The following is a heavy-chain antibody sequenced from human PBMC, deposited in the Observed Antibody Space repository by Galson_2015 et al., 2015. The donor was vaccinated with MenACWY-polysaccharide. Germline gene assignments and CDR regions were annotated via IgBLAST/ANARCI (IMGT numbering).Heavy chain of an antibody. D-gene: IGHD4-23*01. J-gene: IGHJ3*02. CDR1: GFTFSSCA. CDR2: ISGSGGTT. Sequence: SLRLSCAASGFTFSSCAMSWVRQAPGKGLEWVSGISGSGGTTYYADSVKGRFTISRDNSKNTLYLQMNSLRAENTAVYYCAQRMTTVGAFDIWGHGTMVTVSS. V-gene: IGHV3-23*01. CDR3: AQRMTTVGAFDI.